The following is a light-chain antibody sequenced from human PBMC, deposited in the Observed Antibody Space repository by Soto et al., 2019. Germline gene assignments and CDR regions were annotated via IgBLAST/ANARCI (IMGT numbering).Light chain of an antibody. CDR3: SSYTRSSTLRV. CDR2: DVS. CDR1: SRDVGGYNY. V-gene: IGLV2-14*01. Sequence: QSALTQPASVSGSPGQSITISCTGTSRDVGGYNYVSWYQQHPGKAPKLMIYDVSNRPSGVSNRFSGSKSGNTASLTISGLQAEDEADYYCSSYTRSSTLRVFGGGTKLTVL. J-gene: IGLJ2*01.